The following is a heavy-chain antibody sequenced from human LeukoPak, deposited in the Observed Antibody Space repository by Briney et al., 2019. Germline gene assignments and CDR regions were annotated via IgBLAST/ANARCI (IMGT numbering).Heavy chain of an antibody. CDR2: ISAYNGNT. J-gene: IGHJ4*02. D-gene: IGHD3-22*01. Sequence: EASVKVSCKASGYTFTSYGISWVRQAPGQGLEWMGWISAYNGNTNYAQKLQSRVTMTTDTSTSTAYMELRSLRSDDTAVYCCARVEYYYDSSGYYYYFDYWGQGTLVTVSS. CDR1: GYTFTSYG. V-gene: IGHV1-18*01. CDR3: ARVEYYYDSSGYYYYFDY.